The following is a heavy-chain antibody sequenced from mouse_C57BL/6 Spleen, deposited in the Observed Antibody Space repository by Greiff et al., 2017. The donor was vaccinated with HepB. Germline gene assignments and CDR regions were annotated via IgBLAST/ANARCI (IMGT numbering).Heavy chain of an antibody. CDR2: IHPNSGST. CDR3: ARRDSKEYFDV. D-gene: IGHD2-5*01. V-gene: IGHV1-64*01. J-gene: IGHJ1*03. Sequence: QVQLQQPGAELVKPGASVKLSCKASGYTFTSYWMHWVKQRPGQGLEWIGMIHPNSGSTNYNEKFKSKATLTVDKSSSTAYMQLSSLTSEDSAVYYCARRDSKEYFDVWGTGTTVTVSS. CDR1: GYTFTSYW.